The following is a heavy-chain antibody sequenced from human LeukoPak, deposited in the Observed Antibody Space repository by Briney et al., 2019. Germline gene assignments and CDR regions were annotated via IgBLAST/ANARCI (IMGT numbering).Heavy chain of an antibody. V-gene: IGHV4-34*01. J-gene: IGHJ3*02. CDR2: INHSGST. CDR3: ARGGGATVTTDAFDI. D-gene: IGHD4-17*01. CDR1: GGSFSGYY. Sequence: KPSETLSLTCAVYGGSFSGYYWSWIRQPPGKGLEWIGEINHSGSTNYNPSLKSRVTISVDTSKNQFSLKLSSVTAADTAAYYCARGGGATVTTDAFDIWGQGTMVTVSS.